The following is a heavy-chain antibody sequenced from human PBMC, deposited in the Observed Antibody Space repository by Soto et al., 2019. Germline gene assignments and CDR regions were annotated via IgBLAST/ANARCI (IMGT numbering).Heavy chain of an antibody. V-gene: IGHV3-21*01. CDR2: TSSSSSYI. Sequence: EVQLVESGGGLVKPGGSLRLSCAASGFTFSSYSMNWVRQAPGKGLEWVSSTSSSSSYIYYADSVKGRFTISRDNAKNSLYLQMNSLRAEDTAVYYCASRASYYDSSGYLYWGQGTLVTVSS. CDR1: GFTFSSYS. J-gene: IGHJ4*02. CDR3: ASRASYYDSSGYLY. D-gene: IGHD3-22*01.